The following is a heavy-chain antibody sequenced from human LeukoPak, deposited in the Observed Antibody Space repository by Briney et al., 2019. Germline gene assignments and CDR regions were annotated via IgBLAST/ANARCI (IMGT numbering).Heavy chain of an antibody. Sequence: PGGSLRLSCAASGFTVSSNDMTWVRQAPGKGLEWVSVLYSGGNTYSADSVEGRFTISRDNSKNTVYLQLNSLRAEDTAVYYCAGVMRGAFDIWGQGTLVAVSS. V-gene: IGHV3-53*01. CDR2: LYSGGNT. CDR1: GFTVSSND. J-gene: IGHJ3*02. CDR3: AGVMRGAFDI.